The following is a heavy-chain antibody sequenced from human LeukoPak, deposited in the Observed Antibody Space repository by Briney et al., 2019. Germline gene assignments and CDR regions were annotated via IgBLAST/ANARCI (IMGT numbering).Heavy chain of an antibody. D-gene: IGHD3-10*01. CDR2: IYYSGST. V-gene: IGHV4-59*01. Sequence: SETLSLTCTVSGGSISSYYWSWIRQPPGKGLEWIGYIYYSGSTNYNPSLKSRVTISVDTSKNQFSLKLSSVTAADTAVYYCARGSHGSGSYYGYWGQGTLVTVSS. CDR3: ARGSHGSGSYYGY. J-gene: IGHJ4*02. CDR1: GGSISSYY.